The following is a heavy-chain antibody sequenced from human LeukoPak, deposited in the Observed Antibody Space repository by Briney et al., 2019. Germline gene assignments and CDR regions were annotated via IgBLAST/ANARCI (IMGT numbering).Heavy chain of an antibody. Sequence: ASVKVSCKASGYTFTGYYMHWVQQAPGQGLEWMGWINPNSGGTNYAQKFQGRVTMTRETSTSTVYMELSSLRSEDTAVYYCARFASLYSRSWYYAFDIWGQGTMVTVSS. D-gene: IGHD6-13*01. V-gene: IGHV1-2*02. CDR2: INPNSGGT. CDR1: GYTFTGYY. CDR3: ARFASLYSRSWYYAFDI. J-gene: IGHJ3*02.